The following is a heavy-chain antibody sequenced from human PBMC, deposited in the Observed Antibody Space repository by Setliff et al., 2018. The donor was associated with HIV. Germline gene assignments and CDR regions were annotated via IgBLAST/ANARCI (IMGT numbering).Heavy chain of an antibody. D-gene: IGHD1-26*01. CDR1: GGSISSYY. V-gene: IGHV4-59*08. J-gene: IGHJ5*02. CDR3: ARRTFGSGRIDP. CDR2: IYYSGST. Sequence: SETLSLTCKVSGGSISSYYWSWIRQPPGKGLEWIGYIYYSGSTNYNPSLESRVIILVDTSKNQFSLKLTSVNAADTGMYYCARRTFGSGRIDPWGQGTLVTV.